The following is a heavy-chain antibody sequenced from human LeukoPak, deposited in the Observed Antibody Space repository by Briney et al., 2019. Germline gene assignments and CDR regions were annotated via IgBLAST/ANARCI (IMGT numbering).Heavy chain of an antibody. CDR3: ARDSNIARFFI. CDR2: ISYSGNT. D-gene: IGHD4-11*01. Sequence: SETLSLTCPVSGGYISTGTFYWGWIRQSPGKGLEWIGTISYSGNTYYNPSLKSRVTISVDKSKNHFSLKLTSVTAADTAVYFCARDSNIARFFIWGQGTLVTVSS. CDR1: GGYISTGTFY. V-gene: IGHV4-39*07. J-gene: IGHJ4*02.